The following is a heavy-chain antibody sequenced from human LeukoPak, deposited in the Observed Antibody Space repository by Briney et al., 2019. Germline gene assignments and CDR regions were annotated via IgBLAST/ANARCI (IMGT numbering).Heavy chain of an antibody. CDR1: GLTFDDYA. Sequence: GGSLRLSCAASGLTFDDYAMHCVRQAPGKGLEWVSLISEDGSSTYYADSVMGRFTTSRDNSKNSLYLQMSSLRTEDTALYYCTKDGHSCHFDYWGQGTLVTVSS. CDR2: ISEDGSST. V-gene: IGHV3-43*02. J-gene: IGHJ4*02. D-gene: IGHD4-11*01. CDR3: TKDGHSCHFDY.